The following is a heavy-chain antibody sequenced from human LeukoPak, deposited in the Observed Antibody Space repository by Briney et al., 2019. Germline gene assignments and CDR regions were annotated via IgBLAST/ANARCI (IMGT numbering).Heavy chain of an antibody. CDR1: GFTFSSYG. D-gene: IGHD3-22*01. CDR2: ISGSGGTT. Sequence: GGSLTLSCAASGFTFSSYGLSWLRQAPPKGLEWVSAISGSGGTTYDEDSVKGRLNISRDHSKNTLYLETHSLRAEDTAVYYGARDQRGYYYGRAFDIWGQGTMVTVSS. CDR3: ARDQRGYYYGRAFDI. V-gene: IGHV3-23*01. J-gene: IGHJ3*02.